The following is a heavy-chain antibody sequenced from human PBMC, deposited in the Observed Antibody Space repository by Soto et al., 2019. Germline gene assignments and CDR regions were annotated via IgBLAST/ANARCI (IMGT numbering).Heavy chain of an antibody. J-gene: IGHJ4*02. V-gene: IGHV3-72*01. CDR2: IRNRARGYST. D-gene: IGHD3-10*01. CDR1: GFTFSDHY. Sequence: EVHLVESGGGLVQPGGSLRLSCAASGFTFSDHYMDWVRQAPGKGLEWVGRIRNRARGYSTEYAASVEGRFTLSRDDSKNSLDLQMSSLKTEDTAIYICVRDNAWSYDYWGQGTLVTVSS. CDR3: VRDNAWSYDY.